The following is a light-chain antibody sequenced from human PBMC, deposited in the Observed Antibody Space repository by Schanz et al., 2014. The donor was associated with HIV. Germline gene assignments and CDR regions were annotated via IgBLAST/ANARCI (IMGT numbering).Light chain of an antibody. CDR1: SSNIEGNP. V-gene: IGLV1-44*01. CDR3: AAWDDLLNGPV. J-gene: IGLJ3*02. CDR2: SDR. Sequence: QSVLTQPPSASGTPGQRVTISCSGTSSNIEGNPVARYFQLPGTAPKLLMHSDRLRPSGVPARFSGSKSGPSASLAVRGLQSDDEAYYYCAAWDDLLNGPVFGGGTKLTVL.